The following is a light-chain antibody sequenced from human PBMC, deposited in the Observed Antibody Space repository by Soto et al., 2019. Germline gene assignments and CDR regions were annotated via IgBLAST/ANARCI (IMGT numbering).Light chain of an antibody. V-gene: IGLV2-11*01. J-gene: IGLJ1*01. CDR3: CSYAVTFYV. Sequence: QSVLTQPRSVSGSPGQSVTISCTGPTIDDGTSNYVSWYQQHPGKVPKLMIYDVSERPSGVPDRFSGSKSGNTASLTISGLQPADEADYYCCSYAVTFYVFGTGTKLTVL. CDR1: TIDDGTSNY. CDR2: DVS.